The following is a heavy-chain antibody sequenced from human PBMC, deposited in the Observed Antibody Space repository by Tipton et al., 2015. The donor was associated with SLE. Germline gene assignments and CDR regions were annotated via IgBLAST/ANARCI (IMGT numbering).Heavy chain of an antibody. Sequence: LRLSCTVSGGSISSSSYYWGWIRQPPGKGLEWIGYIHHSGSTNYNPSLQSRVTISRDPSKNQFSLKLISATAADTAVYYCARDQVGVGDFDYWSQGTLVTVSS. CDR2: IHHSGST. J-gene: IGHJ4*02. V-gene: IGHV4-61*01. CDR3: ARDQVGVGDFDY. D-gene: IGHD3-16*01. CDR1: GGSISSSSYY.